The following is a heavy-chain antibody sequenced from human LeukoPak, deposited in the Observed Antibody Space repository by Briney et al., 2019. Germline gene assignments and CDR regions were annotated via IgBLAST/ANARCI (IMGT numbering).Heavy chain of an antibody. CDR3: ARAARQGFTMIVVPFFYFDL. Sequence: PSGTLSLTCTVSGGSISSGASDWGWLRQHPKRGLEWVGYINHSGSTYYNPSLGSRVTMSVDTSKNQFSLKLSSVTAADSAVYYCARAARQGFTMIVVPFFYFDLWGRGTLVTVSS. CDR1: GGSISSGASD. D-gene: IGHD3-22*01. CDR2: INHSGST. V-gene: IGHV4-31*03. J-gene: IGHJ2*01.